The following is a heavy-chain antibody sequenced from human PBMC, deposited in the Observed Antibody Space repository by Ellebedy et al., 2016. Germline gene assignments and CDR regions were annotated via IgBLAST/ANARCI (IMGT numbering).Heavy chain of an antibody. V-gene: IGHV4-34*01. J-gene: IGHJ4*02. Sequence: SETLSLXCAVYGGSFSGYYWSWIRQPPGKGLEWIGEINHSGSTNYNPSLKSRVTISVDTSKNQFSLKLSSVTAADTAVYYCAVFTLYYYGSGSPPYWGQGTLVTVSS. CDR1: GGSFSGYY. CDR2: INHSGST. D-gene: IGHD3-10*01. CDR3: AVFTLYYYGSGSPPY.